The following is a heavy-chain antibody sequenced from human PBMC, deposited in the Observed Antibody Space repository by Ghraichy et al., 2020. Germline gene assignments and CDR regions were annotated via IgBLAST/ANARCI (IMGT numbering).Heavy chain of an antibody. CDR2: ITSGGGGA. D-gene: IGHD2-15*01. CDR3: AKRRVAVDS. CDR1: GFTFNNHA. J-gene: IGHJ4*02. Sequence: GGSLRLSCAASGFTFNNHAMRWVRQAPGKGLEWVSSITSGGGGAYYADSVKGRFTISRDNSKNTLYLQMSSLRAEDTAVYYCAKRRVAVDSWGQGTLITVSS. V-gene: IGHV3-23*01.